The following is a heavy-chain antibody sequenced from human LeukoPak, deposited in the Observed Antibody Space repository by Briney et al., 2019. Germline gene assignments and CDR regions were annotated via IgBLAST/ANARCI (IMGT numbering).Heavy chain of an antibody. Sequence: KPSETLSLTCAVSGGSISSSNWWSWVRQPPGKGLEWIGEIYHSGSTYYNPSLKSRVTISVDTSKNQFSLKLSSVTAADTAVYYCARQKGGSGSGSFSFDYWGQGTLVTVSS. J-gene: IGHJ4*02. D-gene: IGHD1-26*01. CDR3: ARQKGGSGSGSFSFDY. CDR1: GGSISSSNW. CDR2: IYHSGST. V-gene: IGHV4-4*02.